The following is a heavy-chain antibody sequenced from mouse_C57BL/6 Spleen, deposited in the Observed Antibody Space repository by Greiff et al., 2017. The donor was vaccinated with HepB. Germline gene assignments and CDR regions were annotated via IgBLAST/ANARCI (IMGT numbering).Heavy chain of an antibody. CDR1: GYAFSSSW. CDR3: AREADYYGSEAYVDY. CDR2: IYPGDGNT. Sequence: QVQLQQSGPELVKPGASVKISCKASGYAFSSSWMNWVKQRPGKGLEWIGRIYPGDGNTNYNGKFKGKATLTADKSTSTAYMQLSSLTSEDSAVYFCAREADYYGSEAYVDYWGQGTTLTVSS. V-gene: IGHV1-82*01. D-gene: IGHD1-1*01. J-gene: IGHJ2*01.